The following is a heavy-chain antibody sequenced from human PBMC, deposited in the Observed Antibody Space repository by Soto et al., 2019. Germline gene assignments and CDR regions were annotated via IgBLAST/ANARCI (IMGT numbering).Heavy chain of an antibody. J-gene: IGHJ2*01. CDR1: GFTFSSYA. D-gene: IGHD6-13*01. CDR3: AKGVLEAAAADTAPNWYFDL. CDR2: ISGSGGST. Sequence: EVQLLESGGGLVQPGGSLRLSCAASGFTFSSYAMSWVRQAPGKGLEWVSAISGSGGSTYYADSVKGRFTISRDNSKNTLYLQMNSMRAEDTAVYYCAKGVLEAAAADTAPNWYFDLWGRGTLVTVSS. V-gene: IGHV3-23*01.